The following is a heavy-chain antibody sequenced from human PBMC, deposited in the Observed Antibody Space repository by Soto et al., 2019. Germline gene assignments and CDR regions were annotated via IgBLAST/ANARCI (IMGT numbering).Heavy chain of an antibody. CDR3: ASRYYYDSSGYYPY. CDR1: GGSISSYY. D-gene: IGHD3-22*01. J-gene: IGHJ4*02. Sequence: SETLSLTCTGSGGSISSYYWSWIRQPPGKGLEWIGYIYYSGSTNYNPSLKSRVTISVDTSKNQFSLKLSSVTAADTAVYYCASRYYYDSSGYYPYWGQGTLVTVS. CDR2: IYYSGST. V-gene: IGHV4-59*08.